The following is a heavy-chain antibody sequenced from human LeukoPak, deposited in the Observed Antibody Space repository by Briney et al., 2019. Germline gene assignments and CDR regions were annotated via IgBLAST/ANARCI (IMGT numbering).Heavy chain of an antibody. CDR1: GGSISSYY. Sequence: SETLSLTCTVSGGSISSYYWSWIRQPPGKGLEWIGYIYYSGSTNYNPSLKSRVTISVDTSKNQFSLKLSSVTAADTAVYYCARGGDSGGYYYPVFDYWGQGTLVTVSS. J-gene: IGHJ4*02. CDR2: IYYSGST. D-gene: IGHD3-22*01. CDR3: ARGGDSGGYYYPVFDY. V-gene: IGHV4-59*01.